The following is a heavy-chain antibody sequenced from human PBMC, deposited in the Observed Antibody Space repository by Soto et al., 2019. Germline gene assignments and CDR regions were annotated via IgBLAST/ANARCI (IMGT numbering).Heavy chain of an antibody. V-gene: IGHV1-18*01. CDR2: ISAYNGNT. Sequence: QVQLVQSGAEVKKPGASVKVSCKASGYTFTTYGITWVRQAPGQGLEWMGWISAYNGNTNYAQKLQGRVTMTTDTSTRTAYMELRSLRFDDTAVYYCARAAVVVTASRYCQHWGQGTLVTVSS. J-gene: IGHJ1*01. D-gene: IGHD2-21*02. CDR3: ARAAVVVTASRYCQH. CDR1: GYTFTTYG.